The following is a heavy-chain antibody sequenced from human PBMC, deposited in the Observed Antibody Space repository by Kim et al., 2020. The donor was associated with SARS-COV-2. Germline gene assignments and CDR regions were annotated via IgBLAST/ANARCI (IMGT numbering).Heavy chain of an antibody. CDR1: GFTFSSYS. CDR3: ARDTSRYFDDYYYGMDV. V-gene: IGHV3-21*01. CDR2: ISSSSSYI. Sequence: GGSLRLSCAASGFTFSSYSMNWVRQAPGKGLEWVSSISSSSSYIYYADSVKGRFTISRDNAKNSLYLQMNSLRAEDTAVYYCARDTSRYFDDYYYGMDVWGQGTTVTVSS. J-gene: IGHJ6*02. D-gene: IGHD3-9*01.